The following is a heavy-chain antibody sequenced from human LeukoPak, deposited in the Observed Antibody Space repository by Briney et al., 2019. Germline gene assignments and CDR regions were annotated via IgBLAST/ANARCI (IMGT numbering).Heavy chain of an antibody. CDR1: GYSFTSYW. CDR3: ARRRGRGVGATGWFDP. CDR2: IYPGDSDT. D-gene: IGHD1-26*01. V-gene: IGHV5-51*01. J-gene: IGHJ5*02. Sequence: GESLKISCKGSGYSFTSYWIVWMRQMPGKGLELMGIIYPGDSDTRYSPSFQGQVTISVDKSISTAYLQWSSLKASDTAMYYCARRRGRGVGATGWFDPWAREPWSPSPQ.